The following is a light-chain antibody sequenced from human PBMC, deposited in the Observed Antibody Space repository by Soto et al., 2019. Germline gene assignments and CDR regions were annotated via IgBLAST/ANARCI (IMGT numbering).Light chain of an antibody. CDR3: QQYSSYFFT. CDR1: QSISSW. V-gene: IGKV1-5*03. Sequence: DIQMTQSPSTLSASVGDRVNITCRASQSISSWLAWYQQKPGKAPKLLIYRASDLQSGVPSRFSGSGSGTEFTLTISSLKTDDIATYYCQQYSSYFFTFGPGTKVDV. J-gene: IGKJ3*01. CDR2: RAS.